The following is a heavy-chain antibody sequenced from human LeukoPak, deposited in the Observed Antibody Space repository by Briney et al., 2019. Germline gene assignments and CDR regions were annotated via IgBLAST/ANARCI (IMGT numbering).Heavy chain of an antibody. CDR2: LYSDGTT. D-gene: IGHD4-17*01. J-gene: IGHJ4*02. Sequence: PGGSLRLSCAASGFTVSNNFMSWVRQAPAKGLEWVSILYSDGTTLYSDSVKRRFSISRENSKNTLYLHMSNLRTEDTAIYYCARGLNTVTQIMTYWGQGTLVTVSS. CDR3: ARGLNTVTQIMTY. CDR1: GFTVSNNF. V-gene: IGHV3-66*02.